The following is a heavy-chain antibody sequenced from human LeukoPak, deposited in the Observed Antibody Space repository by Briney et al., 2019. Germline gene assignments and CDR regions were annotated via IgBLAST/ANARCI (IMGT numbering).Heavy chain of an antibody. CDR2: ISSSGSTI. Sequence: GGSLRLSCAASGFTFSSYEMNWVRQAPGKGLEWVSCISSSGSTIYYADSVKGRFTISRDNAKNSLYLQMNSLRAEDTAVYYCAREDSGSWHFDYWGQGTLVTVSS. CDR1: GFTFSSYE. V-gene: IGHV3-48*03. CDR3: AREDSGSWHFDY. D-gene: IGHD6-13*01. J-gene: IGHJ4*02.